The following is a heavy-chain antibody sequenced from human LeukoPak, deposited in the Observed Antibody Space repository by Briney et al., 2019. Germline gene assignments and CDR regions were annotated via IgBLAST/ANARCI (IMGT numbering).Heavy chain of an antibody. V-gene: IGHV3-23*01. Sequence: GGSLRLSCAASGFTFSSYAMSWVRQAPGKGLEWVSSISDSARTTYYADSVKGRFTISRDNSKNTVYLQMNSLRAEDTAIYYCAKRRSYIDYWGQGALVTVSS. CDR3: AKRRSYIDY. CDR2: ISDSARTT. J-gene: IGHJ4*02. CDR1: GFTFSSYA.